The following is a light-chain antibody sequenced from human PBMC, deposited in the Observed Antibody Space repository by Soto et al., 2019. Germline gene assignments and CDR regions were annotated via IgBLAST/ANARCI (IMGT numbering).Light chain of an antibody. J-gene: IGKJ1*01. CDR3: MQALQTPT. CDR1: QSLVYADGNTY. CDR2: KVF. Sequence: DVVMTQSPLSLPVTLGQSASISCTSSQSLVYADGNTYLNWLQQRPGQSPRRLIYKVFNRDSGVPDRFSGSASGSEFTLTISRVEAEDIGVYYCMQALQTPTFGQGTKV. V-gene: IGKV2-30*01.